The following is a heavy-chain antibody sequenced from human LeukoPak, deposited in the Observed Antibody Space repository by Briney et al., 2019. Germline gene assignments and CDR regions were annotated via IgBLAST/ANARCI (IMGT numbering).Heavy chain of an antibody. V-gene: IGHV3-74*01. J-gene: IGHJ4*01. Sequence: PGGSLRLSCAASGFTFSTHWMHWVRQVPGRGLVWVSRADGGGSSTSYADSVKGRFSISRDNAKSTLYLQMNGLRAEDTAVYYCARGPGSSGGAYVGDYWGHGTLVTVSS. CDR1: GFTFSTHW. D-gene: IGHD3-22*01. CDR2: ADGGGSST. CDR3: ARGPGSSGGAYVGDY.